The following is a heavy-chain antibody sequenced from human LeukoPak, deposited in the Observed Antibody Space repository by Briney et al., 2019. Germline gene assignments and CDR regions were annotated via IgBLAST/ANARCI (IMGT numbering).Heavy chain of an antibody. J-gene: IGHJ3*02. D-gene: IGHD3-3*01. V-gene: IGHV4-59*01. CDR2: IYYSGST. CDR1: GGSISSYY. Sequence: SETLSLTCTVSGGSISSYYWSWIRQPPGKGLEWIGYIYYSGSTNYNPSLKSRVTISVDTSKNQFSLKLSSVTAADTAVCYCAGRDYDFWSGYYSGEGILWAFDIWGQGTMVTVSS. CDR3: AGRDYDFWSGYYSGEGILWAFDI.